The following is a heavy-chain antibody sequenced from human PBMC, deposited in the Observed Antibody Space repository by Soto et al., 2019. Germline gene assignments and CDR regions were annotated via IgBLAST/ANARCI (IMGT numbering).Heavy chain of an antibody. CDR2: INHSGTT. CDR3: ARSGILGMDV. V-gene: IGHV4-4*02. D-gene: IGHD6-25*01. CDR1: GGSISSSDW. J-gene: IGHJ6*02. Sequence: SETLSLTCAVSGGSISSSDWWSWVRQPPGKGLEWIGEINHSGTTKYNPSLKSRVTMSVDKSKNQFSLRLNSVTAADTAAYYCARSGILGMDVWGQGTTVTVSS.